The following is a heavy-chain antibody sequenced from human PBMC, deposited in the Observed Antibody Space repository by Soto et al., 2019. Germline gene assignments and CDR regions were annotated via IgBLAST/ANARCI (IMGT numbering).Heavy chain of an antibody. CDR3: ASRRLPGIAAAGTHYYYGMDV. CDR2: IIPIFGTA. J-gene: IGHJ6*02. CDR1: GGAISGYV. Sequence: PVTVSRKAFGGAISGYVFSRGRQAPGQRLEWMGGIIPIFGTANYAQKFQGRVTITADESTSTAYMELSSLRSEDTAVYYCASRRLPGIAAAGTHYYYGMDVWGQGTTVTVSS. V-gene: IGHV1-69*01. D-gene: IGHD6-13*01.